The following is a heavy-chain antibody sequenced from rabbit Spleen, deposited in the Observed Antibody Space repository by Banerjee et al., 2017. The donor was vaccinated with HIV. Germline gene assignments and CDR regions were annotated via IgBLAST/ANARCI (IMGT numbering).Heavy chain of an antibody. CDR3: ARDTGSSFSSYGMDL. Sequence: QSLEESGGDLVKPGASLTLTCTASGVSFSVNSYMCWVRQAPGKGLEWIACIYAGISTNIYYANWAKGRFTISKTSSTTVTLQMTSLTVADTATYFCARDTGSSFSSYGMDLWGPGTLVTVS. V-gene: IGHV1S40*01. J-gene: IGHJ6*01. CDR1: GVSFSVNSY. CDR2: IYAGISTNI. D-gene: IGHD8-1*01.